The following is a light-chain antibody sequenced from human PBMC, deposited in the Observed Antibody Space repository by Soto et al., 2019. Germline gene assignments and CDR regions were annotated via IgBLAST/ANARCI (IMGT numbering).Light chain of an antibody. J-gene: IGKJ4*01. CDR2: GAS. Sequence: EIVLTQSPGTLSLSPGERATLSCRASQSVSRSYLAWYQQKPGQAPRLLIYGASSRATGIPHRFSGSGSGTDFTLTISRLEPEDFAVYYCQQYGSSPLTFGGGTKVEIK. CDR1: QSVSRSY. CDR3: QQYGSSPLT. V-gene: IGKV3-20*01.